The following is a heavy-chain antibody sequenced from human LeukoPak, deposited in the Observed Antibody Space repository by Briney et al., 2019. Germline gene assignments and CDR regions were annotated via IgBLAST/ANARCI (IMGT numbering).Heavy chain of an antibody. CDR2: IRYDGSNK. D-gene: IGHD5-18*01. CDR3: AKGERGYSYGSDAFDI. CDR1: RFSFSDYD. V-gene: IGHV3-30*02. J-gene: IGHJ3*02. Sequence: GGSLRLSCRASRFSFSDYDMHWVRQAPGKGLEWVAFIRYDGSNKYYADSVKGRFTISRDNSKNTLYLQMNSLRAEDTAVYYCAKGERGYSYGSDAFDIWGQGTMVTVSS.